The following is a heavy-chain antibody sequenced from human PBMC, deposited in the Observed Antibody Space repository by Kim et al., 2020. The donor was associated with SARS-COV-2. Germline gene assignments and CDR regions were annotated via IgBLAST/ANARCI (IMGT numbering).Heavy chain of an antibody. CDR2: IKQDGSEK. Sequence: GGSLRLSCAASGFTFSSYWMSWVRQAPGKGLEWVANIKQDGSEKYYVDSVKGRFTISRDNAKNSLYLQMNSLRAEDTAVYYCARVEFDYGDYPNWFDPWGQGTLVTVSS. J-gene: IGHJ5*02. D-gene: IGHD4-17*01. CDR3: ARVEFDYGDYPNWFDP. V-gene: IGHV3-7*01. CDR1: GFTFSSYW.